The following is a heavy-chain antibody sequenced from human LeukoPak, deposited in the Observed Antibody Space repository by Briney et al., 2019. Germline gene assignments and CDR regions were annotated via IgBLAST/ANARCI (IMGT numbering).Heavy chain of an antibody. CDR2: ISFSGDST. CDR3: AKRRVSGIGSLYYFDY. J-gene: IGHJ4*02. D-gene: IGHD3-16*01. CDR1: GFTFSSYS. V-gene: IGHV3-23*01. Sequence: GGSLRLSCAASGFTFSSYSMSWVRQAPGKGLEWVSAISFSGDSTYYRDSVKGRFTISRDNSKNTLYLQMNSLRAEDTAVYYWAKRRVSGIGSLYYFDYWGQGTLVTVSS.